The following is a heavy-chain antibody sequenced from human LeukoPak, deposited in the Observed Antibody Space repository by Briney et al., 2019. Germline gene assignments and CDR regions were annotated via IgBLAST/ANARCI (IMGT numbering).Heavy chain of an antibody. Sequence: PGGSRRLSCAASGFTFSNYGMSWVRQAPGKGLEWVSVISGSDGNTDYADSVKGRFTISRDNSNNTLYLQMNSLRAEDTAVYYCAKDGSYYNFDSWGQGTLVTVSS. CDR2: ISGSDGNT. CDR3: AKDGSYYNFDS. J-gene: IGHJ4*02. V-gene: IGHV3-23*01. D-gene: IGHD1-26*01. CDR1: GFTFSNYG.